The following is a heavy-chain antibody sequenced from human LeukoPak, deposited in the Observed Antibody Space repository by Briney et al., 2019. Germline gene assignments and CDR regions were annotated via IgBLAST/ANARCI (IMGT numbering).Heavy chain of an antibody. J-gene: IGHJ4*02. CDR3: ARDRRRRGGDRNDY. CDR2: IWYDGSNK. CDR1: GFTFSSYG. V-gene: IGHV3-33*01. D-gene: IGHD2-21*02. Sequence: GGSLRLSCAASGFTFSSYGMHWVRQAPGKGLEWVAVIWYDGSNKYYADSVKGRFTISGDNSKNTLYLQMNSLRAEDTAVYYCARDRRRRGGDRNDYWGQGTLVTVSS.